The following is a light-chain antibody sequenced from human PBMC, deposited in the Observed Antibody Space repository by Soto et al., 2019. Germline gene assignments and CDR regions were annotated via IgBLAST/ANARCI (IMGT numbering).Light chain of an antibody. V-gene: IGKV1-13*02. CDR2: DAS. CDR1: QVIISA. CDR3: QESYSTS. Sequence: AIQLTQTPSSLSASVGDRVTITCRASQVIISALAWYQQKPGQAPKLLIYDASTLESGVPSRFSGSGSGTEFTLTISSLQPEDIATYYCQESYSTSFGQGSMVDI. J-gene: IGKJ1*01.